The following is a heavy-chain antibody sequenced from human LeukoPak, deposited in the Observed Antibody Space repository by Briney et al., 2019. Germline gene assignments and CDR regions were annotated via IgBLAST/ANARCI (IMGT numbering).Heavy chain of an antibody. J-gene: IGHJ2*01. V-gene: IGHV3-53*01. CDR3: AKPSTVTTPYWYFDL. CDR1: GFTVSSNY. Sequence: GGSLRLSCAASGFTVSSNYMSWARQAPGKGLEWVSVIYSGGSTYYADSVKGRFTISRDNSKNTLYLQMTSLRAEDTAVYYCAKPSTVTTPYWYFDLWGRGTLVTVSS. CDR2: IYSGGST. D-gene: IGHD4-17*01.